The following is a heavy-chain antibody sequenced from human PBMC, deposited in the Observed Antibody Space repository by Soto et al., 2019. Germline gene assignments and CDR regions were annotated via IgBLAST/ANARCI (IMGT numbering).Heavy chain of an antibody. CDR1: GFTVNSNY. Sequence: GGSLRLSCAASGFTVNSNYMSWVRQRPGKGPECVSVLYSAGSIYYADSVKGRFTISRDISKTALYLQMNSLRAEDTAVYYCAGYFGSGVDYYYFDVWGKGATVTVSS. CDR2: LYSAGSI. CDR3: AGYFGSGVDYYYFDV. V-gene: IGHV3-66*01. J-gene: IGHJ6*03. D-gene: IGHD3-10*01.